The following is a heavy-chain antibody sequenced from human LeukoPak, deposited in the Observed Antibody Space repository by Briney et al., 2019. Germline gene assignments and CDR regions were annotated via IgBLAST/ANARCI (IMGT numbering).Heavy chain of an antibody. D-gene: IGHD7-27*01. V-gene: IGHV4-30-2*01. CDR2: IYHSGST. CDR1: GGSISSGGYY. J-gene: IGHJ4*02. CDR3: AVPKLGMEVHY. Sequence: PSQTLSLTCAVSGGSISSGGYYWSWIRQPPGKGLEWIGYIYHSGSTYYDPSLKSRVTISVDRSKNQFSLKLSSVTAADTAVYYCAVPKLGMEVHYWGQGTLVTVTS.